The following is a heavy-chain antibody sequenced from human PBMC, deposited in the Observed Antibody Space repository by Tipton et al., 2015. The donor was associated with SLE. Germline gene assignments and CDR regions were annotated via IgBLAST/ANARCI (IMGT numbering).Heavy chain of an antibody. J-gene: IGHJ6*03. V-gene: IGHV4-59*12. CDR2: IYMYYSGST. CDR1: GGSISGYY. Sequence: TLSLTCTVSGGSISGYYWSWIRQPPGKGLDWIGYIYMYYSGSTNYNPSLKSRVTISVDTSKNQFSLKLSSVTAADTAVYYCAREPVYYYYYMDVWGKGTTVTVSS. CDR3: AREPVYYYYYMDV.